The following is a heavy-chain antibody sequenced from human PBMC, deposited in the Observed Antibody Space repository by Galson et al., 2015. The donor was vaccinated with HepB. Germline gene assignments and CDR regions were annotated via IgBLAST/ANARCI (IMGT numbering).Heavy chain of an antibody. CDR3: ARRTTYYYYGMDV. J-gene: IGHJ6*02. Sequence: SVKVSCKASGYTFTGYYMHWVRQAPGQGLEWMGWINPNSGGTNYAQKFQGWVTMTRDTSISTAYMELSRLRSDDTAMYYCARRTTYYYYGMDVWGQGTTVTVSS. CDR1: GYTFTGYY. V-gene: IGHV1-2*04. CDR2: INPNSGGT. D-gene: IGHD1-7*01.